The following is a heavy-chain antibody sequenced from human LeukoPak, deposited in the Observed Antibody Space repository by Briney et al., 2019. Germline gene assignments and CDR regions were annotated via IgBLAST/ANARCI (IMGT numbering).Heavy chain of an antibody. CDR1: VFTLSNYA. CDR3: AKAPVTTCSGAYCYPFDY. CDR2: IFYVGSMQ. V-gene: IGHV3-30*04. D-gene: IGHD2-21*01. J-gene: IGHJ4*02. Sequence: GGSLRLSCTASVFTLSNYAIHRVRQAPGQGLGGGADIFYVGSMQYYADSVNGRFTISRYSSKKTLYLQMNRLRDEDAAVYYCAKAPVTTCSGAYCYPFDYWGQGTLVTVSS.